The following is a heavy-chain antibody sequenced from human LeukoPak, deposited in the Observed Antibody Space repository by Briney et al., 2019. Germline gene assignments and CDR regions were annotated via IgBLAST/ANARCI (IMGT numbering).Heavy chain of an antibody. Sequence: GGSLRLSCAASGFAFNFFAMSWVRQVPGKGPEWISTINANAGSTYYADSVKGRFTISRDNSKNTLYLQLNSLRAEDTAVYYCARALWPYYFDYWGQGTLVTVSS. CDR2: INANAGST. J-gene: IGHJ4*02. D-gene: IGHD2-21*01. CDR3: ARALWPYYFDY. CDR1: GFAFNFFA. V-gene: IGHV3-23*01.